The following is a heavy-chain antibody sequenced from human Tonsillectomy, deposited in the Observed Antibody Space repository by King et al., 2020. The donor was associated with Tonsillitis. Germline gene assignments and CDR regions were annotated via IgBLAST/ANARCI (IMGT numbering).Heavy chain of an antibody. J-gene: IGHJ3*02. D-gene: IGHD1-26*01. V-gene: IGHV3-23*04. CDR3: AKDLAGVGAKRWSGFDI. CDR2: ISGSGGST. CDR1: GFTFSSYA. Sequence: VQLVESGGGLVQPGGSLRLSCAASGFTFSSYAMSWVRQAPGKGLEWVSAISGSGGSTYYADSVKGRFTISRDNSKNTLYLQMNSLRAEDTAVYYCAKDLAGVGAKRWSGFDIWGQGTMVTVSS.